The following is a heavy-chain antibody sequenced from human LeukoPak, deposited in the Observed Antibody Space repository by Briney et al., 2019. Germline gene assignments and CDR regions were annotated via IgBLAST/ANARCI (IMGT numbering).Heavy chain of an antibody. Sequence: GGSLRLSCAASGFTFSSYAMHWVRQAPGKGLEWVAVISYDGSNKYYADSVKGRFTISRDNSKNTLYLQMNSLRAEDTAVYYCARDPLYHYDSSGYCDYWGQGTLVTVSS. CDR2: ISYDGSNK. D-gene: IGHD3-22*01. J-gene: IGHJ4*02. V-gene: IGHV3-30*04. CDR3: ARDPLYHYDSSGYCDY. CDR1: GFTFSSYA.